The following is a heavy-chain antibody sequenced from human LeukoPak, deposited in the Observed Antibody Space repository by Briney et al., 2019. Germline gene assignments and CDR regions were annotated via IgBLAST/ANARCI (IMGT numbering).Heavy chain of an antibody. CDR2: INSDENSP. CDR3: ATLAAHYDILTGYSPLDY. J-gene: IGHJ4*02. V-gene: IGHV3-74*01. CDR1: GFSFSSNW. D-gene: IGHD3-9*01. Sequence: GGSLRLSCAASGFSFSSNWMHWVRQAPGKGLVWVSRINSDENSPAYADSVKGRFTISRDNAKNTLYLQMNSLRAEDTAVYYCATLAAHYDILTGYSPLDYWGQGTLVTVSS.